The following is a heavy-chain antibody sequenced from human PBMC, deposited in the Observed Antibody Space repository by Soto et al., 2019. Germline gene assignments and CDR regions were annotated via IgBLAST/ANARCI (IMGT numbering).Heavy chain of an antibody. J-gene: IGHJ5*02. D-gene: IGHD2-21*02. CDR3: ARHEGSYCGGDCYSIWVSGFDP. Sequence: SETLSLTCTVSGGSISSGGYYWSWIRQHPGKGLEWIGYIYYSGSTYYNPSLKSRVTISVDTSKNQFSLKLSSVTAADTAVYYCARHEGSYCGGDCYSIWVSGFDPWGQGTLVTVSS. CDR2: IYYSGST. V-gene: IGHV4-31*03. CDR1: GGSISSGGYY.